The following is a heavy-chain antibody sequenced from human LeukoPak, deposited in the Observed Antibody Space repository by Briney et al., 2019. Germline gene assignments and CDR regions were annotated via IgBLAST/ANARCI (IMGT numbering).Heavy chain of an antibody. Sequence: SETLSLTCNVSGGSISSYYWSWIRQPAGKGLEWIGRIYTSGSTNYNPSLKSRVTMSVDTSKNQFSLKLSSVTAADTAVYYCARETVIAVAGRGTYYFDYWGQGTLVTVSS. J-gene: IGHJ4*02. CDR3: ARETVIAVAGRGTYYFDY. CDR1: GGSISSYY. CDR2: IYTSGST. D-gene: IGHD6-19*01. V-gene: IGHV4-4*07.